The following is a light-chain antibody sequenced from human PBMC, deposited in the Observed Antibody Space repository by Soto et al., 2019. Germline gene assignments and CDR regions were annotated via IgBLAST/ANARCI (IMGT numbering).Light chain of an antibody. Sequence: IVLTQSPGTLSLSPGETATLSCRASQSVSSGYLAWYQQKPGQAPRVLIFGVSSRAIGVPNRFRGSGSGTDFTLTISRLEPEDFAVYYCQQYGSSPVFGPGTKVDIK. CDR3: QQYGSSPV. CDR2: GVS. CDR1: QSVSSGY. J-gene: IGKJ3*01. V-gene: IGKV3-20*01.